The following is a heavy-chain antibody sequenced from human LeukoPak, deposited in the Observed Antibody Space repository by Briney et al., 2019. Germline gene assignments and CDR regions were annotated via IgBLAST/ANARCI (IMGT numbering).Heavy chain of an antibody. CDR3: ARDLSAYPRWYGDTRGWFDP. CDR2: IYYSGST. CDR1: GGSISSSSYY. J-gene: IGHJ5*02. Sequence: SETLSLTCTVSGGSISSSSYYWGWIRQPPGKGLEWIGSIYYSGSTYYNPSLKSRVTISVDTSKNQFSLKLSSVTAADTAVYYCARDLSAYPRWYGDTRGWFDPWGQGTLVTVSS. V-gene: IGHV4-39*07. D-gene: IGHD4-17*01.